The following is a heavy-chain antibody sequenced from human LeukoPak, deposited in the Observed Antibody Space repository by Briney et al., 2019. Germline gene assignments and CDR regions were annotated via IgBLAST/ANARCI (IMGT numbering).Heavy chain of an antibody. CDR2: ISGSGGST. J-gene: IGHJ6*02. V-gene: IGHV3-23*01. CDR1: GFTFSSYA. Sequence: PGGFLRLSCAASGFTFSSYAMSWVRQAPGKGLEWVSGISGSGGSTHYADSVKGRFTISRDNSKKTLYLQMNSLRAEDTAVYYCAKGLLDSRYYGMDVWGQGTTVTVSS. D-gene: IGHD2-15*01. CDR3: AKGLLDSRYYGMDV.